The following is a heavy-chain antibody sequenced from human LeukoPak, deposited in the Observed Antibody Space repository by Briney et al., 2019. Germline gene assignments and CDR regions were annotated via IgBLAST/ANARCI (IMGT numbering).Heavy chain of an antibody. V-gene: IGHV3-21*01. CDR1: GFTFSSYE. CDR2: ISISSSYT. J-gene: IGHJ3*02. CDR3: ARDSYEIADDAFDI. Sequence: GGSLRLSCGASGFTFSSYEMNWVRQAPGKGLEWVSSISISSSYTYYADSVKGRFTISRDNAKNSLYLQMNSLRAEDTAVYYCARDSYEIADDAFDIWGQGTMVTVSS. D-gene: IGHD3-3*01.